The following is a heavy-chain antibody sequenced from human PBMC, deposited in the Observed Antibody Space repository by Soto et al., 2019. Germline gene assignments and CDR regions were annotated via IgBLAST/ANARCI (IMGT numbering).Heavy chain of an antibody. CDR2: MNPNSGNT. CDR3: ARGQRYYDFWSGYYQSGYYGMDV. CDR1: GYTFTSYD. J-gene: IGHJ6*02. V-gene: IGHV1-8*01. Sequence: ASVKVSCKASGYTFTSYDINWVRQATGQGLEWMGWMNPNSGNTGYAQKFQGRVTMTRNTSISAAYMELSSLRSEDTAVYYCARGQRYYDFWSGYYQSGYYGMDVWRQRTTVTVPS. D-gene: IGHD3-3*01.